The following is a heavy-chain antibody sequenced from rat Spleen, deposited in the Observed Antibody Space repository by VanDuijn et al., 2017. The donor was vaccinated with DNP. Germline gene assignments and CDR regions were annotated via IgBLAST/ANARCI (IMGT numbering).Heavy chain of an antibody. J-gene: IGHJ2*01. V-gene: IGHV5-31*01. Sequence: EVKLVESGGGLVQPGRSLKLSCAASGFNFNDYWMGWIRQAPGKGLEWVASITNTGGSIYYPDSVKGRFTISRDNAKNTQYLQMDSLRSDDTATYYCARGADGFDYWGQGLMVTVSS. CDR2: ITNTGGSI. CDR3: ARGADGFDY. CDR1: GFNFNDYW. D-gene: IGHD1-6*01.